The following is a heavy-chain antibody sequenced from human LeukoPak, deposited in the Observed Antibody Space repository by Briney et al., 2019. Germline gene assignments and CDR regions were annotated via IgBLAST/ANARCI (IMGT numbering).Heavy chain of an antibody. Sequence: GGSLRLSCAASGFTFSSYAMSWVRQAPGKGLEWVSAISGSGGSTYYADSVKGRFTISRDNSKNTLYLQMNSLKTEDTAVYYCTTDADYYGSGSQYNGYDYWGQGTLVTVSS. J-gene: IGHJ4*02. V-gene: IGHV3-23*01. D-gene: IGHD3-10*01. CDR2: ISGSGGST. CDR1: GFTFSSYA. CDR3: TTDADYYGSGSQYNGYDY.